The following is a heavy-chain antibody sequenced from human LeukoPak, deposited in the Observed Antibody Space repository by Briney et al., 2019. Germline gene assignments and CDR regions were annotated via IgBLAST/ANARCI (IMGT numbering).Heavy chain of an antibody. CDR2: INPSGGST. J-gene: IGHJ6*03. CDR3: ARVSGYWDYYYYYMDV. D-gene: IGHD2-21*01. V-gene: IGHV1-46*01. Sequence: ASVKVSCKASGYTFTSYYMHWVRQAPGQGLEWMGIINPSGGSTSYAQKFQGRVTMTRDTSTSTVYMELSSLRSEDTAVYYCARVSGYWDYYYYYMDVWGKGTTVTVSS. CDR1: GYTFTSYY.